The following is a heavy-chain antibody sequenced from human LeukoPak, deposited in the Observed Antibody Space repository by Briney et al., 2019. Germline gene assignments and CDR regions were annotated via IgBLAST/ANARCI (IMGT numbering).Heavy chain of an antibody. CDR3: AKAPVTTCSGAYCYPFDY. V-gene: IGHV3-21*04. CDR1: GLTFRKYS. D-gene: IGHD2-21*01. CDR2: ISSRSSYI. J-gene: IGHJ4*02. Sequence: GGSLRLSCAASGLTFRKYSMNWVRQAPGKGLEWVSSISSRSSYIYYADSVKGRFTISRDNAKNSLYLQMNSLRAEDAAVYYCAKAPVTTCSGAYCYPFDYWGQGTLVTVSS.